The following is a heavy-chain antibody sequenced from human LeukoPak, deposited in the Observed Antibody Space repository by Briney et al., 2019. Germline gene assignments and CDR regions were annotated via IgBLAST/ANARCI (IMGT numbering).Heavy chain of an antibody. CDR1: GFTFSNYG. CDR2: VGTAGDT. Sequence: PGGSLRLSCAASGFTFSNYGMHWVRQATGKGLEWDSSVGTAGDTDYPGSVKGRFTISRENAKNSLYLQMDSLRPEDTAVYYCAREVYGGNQDAFDIWGQGTMVSVSS. J-gene: IGHJ3*02. V-gene: IGHV3-13*01. CDR3: AREVYGGNQDAFDI. D-gene: IGHD4-23*01.